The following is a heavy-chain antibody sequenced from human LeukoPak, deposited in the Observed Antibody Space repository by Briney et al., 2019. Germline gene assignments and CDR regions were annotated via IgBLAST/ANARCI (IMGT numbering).Heavy chain of an antibody. D-gene: IGHD3-10*01. J-gene: IGHJ4*02. V-gene: IGHV4-39*07. Sequence: SETLSLTCTVSGGSISSSSYYWGWIRQPPGKGLEWIGSIYYSGSTYYNPSLKSRVTISVDTSKNQFSLKLSSVTAADTAVYYCARDYSITMVRGEFDYWGQGTLVTVSS. CDR2: IYYSGST. CDR3: ARDYSITMVRGEFDY. CDR1: GGSISSSSYY.